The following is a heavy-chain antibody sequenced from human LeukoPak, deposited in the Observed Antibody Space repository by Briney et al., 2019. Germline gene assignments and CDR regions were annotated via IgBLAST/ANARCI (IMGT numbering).Heavy chain of an antibody. D-gene: IGHD6-19*01. CDR1: GGSISSYY. Sequence: SETLSLTCTVSGGSISSYYWSWIRQPPGKGLEWIGYIYYSGSTNHNPSLKSRVTISVDTSKNQFSLKLSSVTAADTAVYYCARYSSANGFDPWGQGTLVTVSS. CDR3: ARYSSANGFDP. CDR2: IYYSGST. V-gene: IGHV4-59*01. J-gene: IGHJ5*02.